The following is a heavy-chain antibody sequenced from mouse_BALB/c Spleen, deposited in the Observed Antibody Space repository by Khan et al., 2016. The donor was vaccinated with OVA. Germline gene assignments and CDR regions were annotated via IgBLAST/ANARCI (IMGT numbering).Heavy chain of an antibody. D-gene: IGHD1-1*01. Sequence: VQLQQSGPGLVAPSQSLSITWTVSGFSLTSYGVHWVRQPPGKGLEWLGIIWAGGSTNYNSALMSRLSISKDKSKSQVFVKMISLQTDDTAMYYCARDHGNTYEYFDYWGQGTTLTVSS. CDR2: IWAGGST. J-gene: IGHJ2*01. CDR3: ARDHGNTYEYFDY. V-gene: IGHV2-9*02. CDR1: GFSLTSYG.